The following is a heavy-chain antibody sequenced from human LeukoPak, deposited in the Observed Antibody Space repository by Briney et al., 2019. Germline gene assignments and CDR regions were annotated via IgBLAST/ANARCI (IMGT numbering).Heavy chain of an antibody. D-gene: IGHD2-8*01. CDR1: GFTFGDYA. CDR3: TRGSCSNGVCYHFDY. V-gene: IGHV3-49*04. CDR2: VIIKAYGGTT. Sequence: GGSLRLSFPASGFTFGDYAMSWVRQAPGKGLEWVGFVIIKAYGGTTEYAASVKGRFTISRDDSKSIAYLQMNSLKTEDTAVYYCTRGSCSNGVCYHFDYWGQGTLVTVSS. J-gene: IGHJ4*02.